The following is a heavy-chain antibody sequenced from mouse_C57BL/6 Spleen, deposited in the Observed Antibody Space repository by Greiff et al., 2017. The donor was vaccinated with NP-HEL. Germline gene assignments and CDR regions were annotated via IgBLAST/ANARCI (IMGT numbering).Heavy chain of an antibody. D-gene: IGHD1-1*01. Sequence: QVQLQQPGAELVMPGASVKLSCKASGYTFTSYWMHWVKQRPGQGLEWIGEIDPSDSYTNYNQKFKGKSTLTVDKSSSTAYMQLSSLTSEDSAVYYCARGYGSSHSFDYWGQGTTLTVSS. V-gene: IGHV1-69*01. CDR1: GYTFTSYW. CDR2: IDPSDSYT. CDR3: ARGYGSSHSFDY. J-gene: IGHJ2*01.